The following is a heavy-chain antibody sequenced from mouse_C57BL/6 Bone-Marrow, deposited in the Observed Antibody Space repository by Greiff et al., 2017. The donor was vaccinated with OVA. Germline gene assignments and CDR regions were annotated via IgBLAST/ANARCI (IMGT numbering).Heavy chain of an antibody. J-gene: IGHJ2*01. CDR3: ASPLSYYYGPDYFDY. CDR2: IDPSDSYT. D-gene: IGHD1-1*01. CDR1: GYTFTSYW. Sequence: QVQLQQPGAELVRPGTSVKLSCKASGYTFTSYWMHWVKQRPGQGLEWIGVIDPSDSYTNYNQKFKGKATLTVDTSSSTAYMQLSSLTSEDSAVYYCASPLSYYYGPDYFDYWGQGTTLTVSS. V-gene: IGHV1-59*01.